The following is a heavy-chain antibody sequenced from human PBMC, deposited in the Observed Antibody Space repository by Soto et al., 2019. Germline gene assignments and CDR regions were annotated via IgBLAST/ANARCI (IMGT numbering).Heavy chain of an antibody. CDR3: ARGPDNSCFYLFDD. J-gene: IGHJ4*02. CDR2: IIPLLGTT. Sequence: QVQLVQSGAEVKEPGSSVKVSCETPRGSLNRYALSWVRQAPGQGLEWMGGIIPLLGTTKYAQKFQGRVTINADENTSTAYMELSSLRSEDTAVYYCARGPDNSCFYLFDDWGQGTLVTVSS. CDR1: RGSLNRYA. V-gene: IGHV1-69*01. D-gene: IGHD1-26*01.